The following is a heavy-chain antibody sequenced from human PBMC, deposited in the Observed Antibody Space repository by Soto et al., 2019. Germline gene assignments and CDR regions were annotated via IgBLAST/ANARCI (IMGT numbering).Heavy chain of an antibody. Sequence: PSETLSLTCTVSGGSISSGDYYWSWIRQPPGKGLEWIGYIYYSGSTYYNPSLKSRVTISVDTSKNQFSLKLSSVTAADTAVYYCARVPGTTTSYWFDPWGQGTPVTVSS. J-gene: IGHJ5*02. V-gene: IGHV4-30-4*01. CDR2: IYYSGST. D-gene: IGHD1-7*01. CDR1: GGSISSGDYY. CDR3: ARVPGTTTSYWFDP.